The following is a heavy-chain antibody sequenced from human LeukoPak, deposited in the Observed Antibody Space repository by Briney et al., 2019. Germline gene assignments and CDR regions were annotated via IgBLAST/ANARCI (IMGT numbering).Heavy chain of an antibody. D-gene: IGHD6-19*01. Sequence: GASVKVSCKASGYTFTSYGISWVRQAPGQGLEWMGWISAYNGNTNYAQKFQGWVTMTRDTSISTAYMELSRLRSDDTAVYYCARAIVGIAVAGNWFDPWGQGTLVTVSS. J-gene: IGHJ5*02. V-gene: IGHV1-18*01. CDR1: GYTFTSYG. CDR3: ARAIVGIAVAGNWFDP. CDR2: ISAYNGNT.